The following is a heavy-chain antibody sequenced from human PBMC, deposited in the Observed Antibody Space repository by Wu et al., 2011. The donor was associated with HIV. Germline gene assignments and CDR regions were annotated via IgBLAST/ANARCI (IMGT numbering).Heavy chain of an antibody. Sequence: SSYAISWVRQAPRTRALSGWEGSSLSLVQQTNAQKFQGRVTITTDESTSTAYMELSSLRSEDTAVYYCARSGGGQKTTVVTPGYFDYWGQGTLVTVSS. CDR3: ARSGGGQKTTVVTPGYFDY. CDR1: SSYA. J-gene: IGHJ4*02. D-gene: IGHD4-23*01. V-gene: IGHV1-69*05. CDR2: SSLSLVQ.